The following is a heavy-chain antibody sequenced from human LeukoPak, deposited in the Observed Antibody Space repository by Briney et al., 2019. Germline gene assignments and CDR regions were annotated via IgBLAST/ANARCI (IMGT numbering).Heavy chain of an antibody. CDR2: NSGST. CDR1: SGSISTSNYY. Sequence: SETLSLTCTVSSGSISTSNYYWGWVRQPPGTALEWIGYNSGSTYYSPSLKSRVTISLDTSRNQFSLKLNSVTAADTAVYYCAKSNGYGLIDIWGQGTMVTVSS. CDR3: AKSNGYGLIDI. D-gene: IGHD3-10*01. J-gene: IGHJ3*02. V-gene: IGHV4-39*07.